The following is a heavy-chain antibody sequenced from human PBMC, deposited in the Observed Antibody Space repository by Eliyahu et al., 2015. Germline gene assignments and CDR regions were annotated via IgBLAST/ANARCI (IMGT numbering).Heavy chain of an antibody. CDR1: GFTVXSXY. Sequence: EVQLVESGGGLVQPGGSLRLSCAASGFTVXSXYMSWVRQAPGKGLEWVSVIYSGGSTYYADSVKGRFTISRDNSKNTLYLQMNSLRAEDTAVYYCARLSGADSSSWYPPFDYWGQGTLVTVSS. CDR3: ARLSGADSSSWYPPFDY. D-gene: IGHD6-13*01. J-gene: IGHJ4*02. CDR2: IYSGGST. V-gene: IGHV3-66*01.